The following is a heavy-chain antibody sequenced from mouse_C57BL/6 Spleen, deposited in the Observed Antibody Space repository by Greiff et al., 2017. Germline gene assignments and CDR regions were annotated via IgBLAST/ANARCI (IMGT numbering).Heavy chain of an antibody. CDR3: ARNFYDGYQGAMDY. J-gene: IGHJ4*01. V-gene: IGHV2-9-1*01. CDR2: IWPGGGT. CDR1: GFSLTSYS. D-gene: IGHD2-3*01. Sequence: QVQLQESGPGLVAPSPSLSITCTASGFSLTSYSINWVRQPPGKGLEWLGVIWPGGGTNDNSALNSRLSISKDNSKSQVFLKMNSLQTDDTARYYCARNFYDGYQGAMDYWGQGTSVTVSS.